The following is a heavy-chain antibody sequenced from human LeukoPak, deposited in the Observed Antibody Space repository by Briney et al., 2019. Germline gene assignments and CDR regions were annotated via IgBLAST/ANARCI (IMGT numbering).Heavy chain of an antibody. CDR3: ARVVVLAWRSYYFDY. Sequence: KPGGSLRLSCAASGFTFSDHYMGWIRQAPEKGLEWISYISSSGATIYYADSVKGRFTISRDNAKNSLYLHMDSLRAEDTAVYYCARVVVLAWRSYYFDYWGQGTLVTVSS. CDR2: ISSSGATI. J-gene: IGHJ4*02. D-gene: IGHD2-15*01. V-gene: IGHV3-11*01. CDR1: GFTFSDHY.